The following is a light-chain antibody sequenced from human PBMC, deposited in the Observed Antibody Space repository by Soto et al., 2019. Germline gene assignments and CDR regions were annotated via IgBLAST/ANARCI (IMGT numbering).Light chain of an antibody. CDR2: DVT. Sequence: SVLTQPRSVSGSPGQSVAISCTGTSSDVGGYNYVSWYQQHPGKAPKLMIYDVTKRPSGVPDRFSASKSGNTASLTISGLQADDEADYYCCSYAGSYSYVFGTGTKVTAL. V-gene: IGLV2-11*01. CDR1: SSDVGGYNY. CDR3: CSYAGSYSYV. J-gene: IGLJ1*01.